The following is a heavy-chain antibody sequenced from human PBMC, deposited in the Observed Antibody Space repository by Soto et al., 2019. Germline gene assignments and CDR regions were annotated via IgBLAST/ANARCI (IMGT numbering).Heavy chain of an antibody. D-gene: IGHD3-22*01. CDR1: GYTFTIYG. V-gene: IGHV1-18*01. J-gene: IGHJ4*02. CDR2: ISAYNGNT. CDR3: ARHHPSPDYYDSSWAFDY. Sequence: QVQLGQSGAEVKKPGASVKVSCKASGYTFTIYGISWVRQAPGQGLEWMGWISAYNGNTNYAQKLQGRGTMTTDTSTRKAYMELRSRRFDDTAVYYCARHHPSPDYYDSSWAFDYWGQGTRVTASS.